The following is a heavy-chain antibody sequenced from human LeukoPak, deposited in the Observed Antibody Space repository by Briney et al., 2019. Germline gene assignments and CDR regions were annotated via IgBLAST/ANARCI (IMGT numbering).Heavy chain of an antibody. CDR2: INKDGTEK. V-gene: IGHV3-7*01. J-gene: IGHJ4*02. Sequence: GGSLRLSCAASGFTFSSYAMSWVRQAPGKGLEWVANINKDGTEKYYVDSVKGRFTISRDNAKNSLYLQMNNLRAEDTAVYYCARDYCDYCGQGTLVTVSS. CDR1: GFTFSSYA. CDR3: ARDYCDY.